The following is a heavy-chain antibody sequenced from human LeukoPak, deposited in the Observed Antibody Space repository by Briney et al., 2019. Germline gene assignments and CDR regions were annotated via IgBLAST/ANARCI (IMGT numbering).Heavy chain of an antibody. CDR3: AKDGAQYSSGPECDP. Sequence: PGGSLRLSCAASGLHFSGTAMRWVRQAPGKGLEWVSAISHDGMNAYYADSVKGRFTISRDNSKKTVPLEMSSLTAADTGVYYCAKDGAQYSSGPECDPRGQGALVTVSP. V-gene: IGHV3-23*01. CDR1: GLHFSGTA. CDR2: ISHDGMNA. J-gene: IGHJ5*02. D-gene: IGHD6-19*01.